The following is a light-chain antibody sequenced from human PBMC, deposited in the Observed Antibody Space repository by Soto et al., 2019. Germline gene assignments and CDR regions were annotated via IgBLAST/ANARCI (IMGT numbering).Light chain of an antibody. CDR3: AAWDDSLSGVL. CDR2: SNN. CDR1: SSNIGSNF. J-gene: IGLJ2*01. Sequence: QSVLAQPPSTSGTPGQRVTISCSGSSSNIGSNFVYWYQQLPGTGPKLLIYSNNQRPSGVPDRFSGSKSGTSASLAISGLRSDDEAESYCAAWDDSLSGVLFGGGTKLTVL. V-gene: IGLV1-47*01.